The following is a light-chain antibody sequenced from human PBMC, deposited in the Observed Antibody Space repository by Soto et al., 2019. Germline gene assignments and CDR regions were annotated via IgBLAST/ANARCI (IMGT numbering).Light chain of an antibody. CDR2: LKSDGSH. J-gene: IGLJ3*02. Sequence: QSVLTQSPSASASLGPSVKLTCTLSSGHSIYAIAWHQQQPEKGPRYLMKLKSDGSHSKGDGIPDRFSGSNSGAERDLTISSLQSEDEADYYCQTWGTGITVFGGGTKLTVL. V-gene: IGLV4-69*01. CDR1: SGHSIYA. CDR3: QTWGTGITV.